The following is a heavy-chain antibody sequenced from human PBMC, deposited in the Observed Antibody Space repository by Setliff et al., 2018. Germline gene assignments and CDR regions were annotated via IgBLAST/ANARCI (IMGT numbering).Heavy chain of an antibody. CDR3: VREGVHSRSSTDYRYYMDV. Sequence: SVKVSCKVSGGTFSSYGISWVRQAPGQGLEWMGGTIPMFGTTNYARKFQGRVTIITDESTSTAYMQLSSLGSEDTAVYYCVREGVHSRSSTDYRYYMDVWGKGTTVTVSS. J-gene: IGHJ6*03. CDR2: TIPMFGTT. CDR1: GGTFSSYG. V-gene: IGHV1-69*05. D-gene: IGHD6-6*01.